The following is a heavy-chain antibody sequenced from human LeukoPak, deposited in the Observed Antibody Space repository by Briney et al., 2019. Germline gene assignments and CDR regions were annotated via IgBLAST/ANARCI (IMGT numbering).Heavy chain of an antibody. J-gene: IGHJ4*02. D-gene: IGHD4-17*01. Sequence: SETLSLNCTVSGGSISSYYWSWIRQPPGKGLEWIGYIYYSGSTNYNPSLKSRVTISVDTSKNQFSLKLSSVTAADTAVYYCARTDYGDAFDYWGQGTLVTVSS. CDR2: IYYSGST. V-gene: IGHV4-59*01. CDR1: GGSISSYY. CDR3: ARTDYGDAFDY.